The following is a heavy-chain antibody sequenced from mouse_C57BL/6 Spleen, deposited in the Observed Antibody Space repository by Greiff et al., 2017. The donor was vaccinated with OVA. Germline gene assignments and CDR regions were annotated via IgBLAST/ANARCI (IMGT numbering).Heavy chain of an antibody. V-gene: IGHV1-66*01. D-gene: IGHD1-1*01. CDR3: ARDYYGSRPAWFAY. J-gene: IGHJ3*01. CDR2: IYPGSGNT. CDR1: GYSFTSYY. Sequence: VQLQQSGPELVKPGASVKISCKASGYSFTSYYIHWVKQRPGQGLEWIGWIYPGSGNTKYNEKFKGKATLTADTSSSTAYMQLSSLTSEDSAVYYCARDYYGSRPAWFAYWGQGTLVTVSA.